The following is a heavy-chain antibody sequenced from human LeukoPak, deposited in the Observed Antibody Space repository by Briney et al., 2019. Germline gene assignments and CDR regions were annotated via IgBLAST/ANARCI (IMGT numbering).Heavy chain of an antibody. D-gene: IGHD1-26*01. CDR3: AKDGPIVGARPFDY. J-gene: IGHJ4*02. CDR1: GFTFCSFA. Sequence: GGGLRLSCAASGFTFCSFAPSGGRQAPGKGGGWVSAISGSGGSTYYADSVKGRFTISRDNSKNTLYLQMDSLRAEDTAVYYCAKDGPIVGARPFDYWGQGTLVTVSS. V-gene: IGHV3-23*01. CDR2: ISGSGGST.